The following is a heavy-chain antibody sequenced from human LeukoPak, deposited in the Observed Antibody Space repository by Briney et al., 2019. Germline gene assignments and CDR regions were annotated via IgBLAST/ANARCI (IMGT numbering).Heavy chain of an antibody. CDR1: GGSISSSSYY. J-gene: IGHJ4*02. V-gene: IGHV4-39*01. CDR2: IHYSGST. Sequence: SETLSLTCTVSGGSISSSSYYWGWIRQPPGKGLEWIGSIHYSGSTYYNLSLKSRVTISVDTSKNQFSLKLSSVTAADTAVYFCARRGGTNPYYFDYWGQGTLVTVSS. CDR3: ARRGGTNPYYFDY. D-gene: IGHD2-2*01.